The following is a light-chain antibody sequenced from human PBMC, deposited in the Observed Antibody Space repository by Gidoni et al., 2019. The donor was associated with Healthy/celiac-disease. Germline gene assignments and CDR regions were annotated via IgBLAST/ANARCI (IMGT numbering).Light chain of an antibody. CDR2: AAS. V-gene: IGKV1-39*01. J-gene: IGKJ1*01. CDR3: QQYYNTPRT. CDR1: QSISSY. Sequence: DIQMTQSPSSLSASVGDRVTITCRASQSISSYLNWYQQKLGKAPKRLIYAASSLQSGIPSRFSGSGSGTEFTLTISSLQPEDFATYYCQQYYNTPRTFXXXTKVEIK.